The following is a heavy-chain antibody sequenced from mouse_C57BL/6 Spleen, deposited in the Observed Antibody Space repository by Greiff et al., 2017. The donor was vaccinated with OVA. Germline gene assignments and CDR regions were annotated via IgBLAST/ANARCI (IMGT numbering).Heavy chain of an antibody. CDR1: GYSITSGYY. Sequence: EVKLQESGPGLVKPSQSLSLTCSVTGYSITSGYYWNWIRQFPGNKLEWMGYISYDGSNNYNPSLKNRISITRDTSKNQFFLKLNSVTTEDTATYYCARYYGTYYAMDYWGQGTSVTVSS. V-gene: IGHV3-6*01. D-gene: IGHD1-1*01. CDR3: ARYYGTYYAMDY. CDR2: ISYDGSN. J-gene: IGHJ4*01.